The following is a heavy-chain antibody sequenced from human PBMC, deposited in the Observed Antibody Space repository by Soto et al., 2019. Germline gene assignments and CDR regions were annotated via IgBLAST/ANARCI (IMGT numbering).Heavy chain of an antibody. CDR1: GFTFISYG. J-gene: IGHJ4*02. Sequence: QVQLVESGGGVVQPGRSLRLSCAASGFTFISYGMHWVRQAPGKGLEWVAVISYDGSNKYYADSVKGRFTISRDNSKNTLYLQMNSLRAEDTAVYYCAKPGYDYWGQGTLVTVSS. CDR3: AKPGYDY. D-gene: IGHD6-13*01. V-gene: IGHV3-30*18. CDR2: ISYDGSNK.